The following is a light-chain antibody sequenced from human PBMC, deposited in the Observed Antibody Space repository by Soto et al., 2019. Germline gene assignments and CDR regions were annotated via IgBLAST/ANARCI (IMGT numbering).Light chain of an antibody. J-gene: IGLJ1*01. V-gene: IGLV2-8*01. CDR1: SSDVGGYDF. Sequence: QSVLTQPPSASGSPGQSVTISCTGTSSDVGGYDFVSWYQQYPGKVPKLMVYEVNKRPSGVPDSFSGSKSGNPASLTVSVLQAEDEADYYCTSYAGGNNVFGTGTKLTVL. CDR2: EVN. CDR3: TSYAGGNNV.